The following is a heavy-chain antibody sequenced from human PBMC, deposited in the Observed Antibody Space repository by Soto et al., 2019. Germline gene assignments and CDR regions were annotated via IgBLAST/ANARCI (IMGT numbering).Heavy chain of an antibody. D-gene: IGHD3-9*01. J-gene: IGHJ5*02. V-gene: IGHV4-39*01. Sequence: PSETLSLTCTVSGGSISSSSYYWGWIRQPPGKGLEWIGSIYYSGSTYYNPSLKSRVTISVDTSKNQFSLKLSSVTAADTAVYYCARHPPFDAQYTHRTDNWIHPSGQATLVTVPS. CDR1: GGSISSSSYY. CDR2: IYYSGST. CDR3: ARHPPFDAQYTHRTDNWIHP.